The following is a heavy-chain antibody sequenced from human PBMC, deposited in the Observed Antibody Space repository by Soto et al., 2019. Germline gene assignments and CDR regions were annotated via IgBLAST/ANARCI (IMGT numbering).Heavy chain of an antibody. CDR1: CYSISSGYY. J-gene: IGHJ5*02. D-gene: IGHD2-2*01. CDR2: IYHSGST. Sequence: SETLSLTCAVSCYSISSGYYWGWIRHPPWKGLEWIGSIYHSGSTYYNPSLKSRVTISVDTSNNQFSLKLSSVTAADTAVYYCARETLPAAMYNWFDTWGQGTLVTVSS. V-gene: IGHV4-38-2*01. CDR3: ARETLPAAMYNWFDT.